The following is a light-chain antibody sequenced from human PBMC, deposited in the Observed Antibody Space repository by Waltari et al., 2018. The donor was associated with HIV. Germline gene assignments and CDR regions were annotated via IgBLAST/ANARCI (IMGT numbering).Light chain of an antibody. CDR3: QVWDNNVYHVI. V-gene: IGLV3-21*01. CDR2: DDN. Sequence: SSVLAQPPSVSVAPGETARITCWAHNIGTKSVPWYQQKAGKAPILVMYDDNDRPSGIPDRFSGSNSGNTATLTISRVEAGDEADYFCQVWDNNVYHVIFGGGTKVTVL. J-gene: IGLJ2*01. CDR1: NIGTKS.